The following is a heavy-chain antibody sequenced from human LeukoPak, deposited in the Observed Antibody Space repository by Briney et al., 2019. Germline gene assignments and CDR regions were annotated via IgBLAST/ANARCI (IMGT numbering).Heavy chain of an antibody. CDR1: GFTFSGAW. D-gene: IGHD3-22*01. J-gene: IGHJ4*02. CDR2: IREDGTEK. Sequence: GGSLRLSCTASGFTFSGAWMTWVRQAPGKGLDWVANIREDGTEKNYVDSVKGRFTISRDNSKNTLYLQMNSLRAEDTAVYYCAKAHITMIIVVISTRYYFNYWGQGTLVTVSS. CDR3: AKAHITMIIVVISTRYYFNY. V-gene: IGHV3-7*03.